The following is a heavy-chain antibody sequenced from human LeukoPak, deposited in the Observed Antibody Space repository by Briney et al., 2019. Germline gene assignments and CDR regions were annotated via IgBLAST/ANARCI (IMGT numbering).Heavy chain of an antibody. D-gene: IGHD2-2*01. Sequence: GGSLRLSCAASGFRFSDYQMTWVRQAPGKGLEWVSYITSSGSTIYYADSMKGRFTTSRDNAKNSLYLQMNSLRADDTAVYYCAREHCSSTSCSYFDYWGQGTLVTVSS. CDR1: GFRFSDYQ. V-gene: IGHV3-48*03. CDR3: AREHCSSTSCSYFDY. J-gene: IGHJ4*02. CDR2: ITSSGSTI.